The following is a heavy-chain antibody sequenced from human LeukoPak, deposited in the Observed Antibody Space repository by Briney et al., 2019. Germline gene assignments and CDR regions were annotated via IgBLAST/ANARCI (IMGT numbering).Heavy chain of an antibody. CDR3: AKDRYGGNSGLLDY. V-gene: IGHV3-9*03. CDR2: ISWNSGSI. Sequence: GRSLRLSCAASGFTFDDYAMHWVRQAPGKGLEWVSGISWNSGSIGYADSVKGRFTISRDNAKNSLYLQMNSLRAGDMALYYCAKDRYGGNSGLLDYWGQGTLVTVSS. CDR1: GFTFDDYA. J-gene: IGHJ4*02. D-gene: IGHD4-23*01.